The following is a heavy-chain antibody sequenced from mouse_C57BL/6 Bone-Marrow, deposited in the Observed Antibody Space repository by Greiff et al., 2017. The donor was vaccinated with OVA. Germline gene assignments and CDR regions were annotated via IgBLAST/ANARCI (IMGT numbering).Heavy chain of an antibody. J-gene: IGHJ4*01. Sequence: EVQLVESGGGLVQPGESLKLSCESNEYEFPSPDMSWVRKTPEKRLELVAAINSDGGSTYYPDTMERRFIISRDNTKKTLYLHMSSLRSEDTALYYCARHSSADYDYAMDYWGQGTSVTVSS. CDR2: INSDGGST. V-gene: IGHV5-2*01. CDR3: ARHSSADYDYAMDY. CDR1: EYEFPSPD. D-gene: IGHD2-4*01.